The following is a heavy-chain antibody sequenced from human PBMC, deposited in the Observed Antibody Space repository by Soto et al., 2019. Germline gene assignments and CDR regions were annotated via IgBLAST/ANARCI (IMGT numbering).Heavy chain of an antibody. J-gene: IGHJ4*02. CDR2: ISAYNGNT. CDR3: ARDQGNWNYGGIIGQIDY. CDR1: GYTFTSYG. Sequence: QVQLVQSGAEVKKPGASVKVSCKASGYTFTSYGISWVRQAPGQGLEWMGWISAYNGNTNYAQKLQGRVTMTTDTSTSTAYMELRSLRSDDTAVYYCARDQGNWNYGGIIGQIDYWGQGTLVTVSS. D-gene: IGHD1-7*01. V-gene: IGHV1-18*01.